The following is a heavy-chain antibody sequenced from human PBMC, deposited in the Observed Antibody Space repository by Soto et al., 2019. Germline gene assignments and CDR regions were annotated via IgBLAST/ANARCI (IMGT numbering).Heavy chain of an antibody. V-gene: IGHV3-64*01. Sequence: EVQLVESGGGLVQPGGSLRLSFAASGFPFSSYAMHWVRQAPGKGLEYVSAISSNGGSTYYSNSVKGRFTISRDNSKNTLYLQMGNLRTDDMAVYYCARGGGPMVRGGRQFDYWGQGTLVTVSS. CDR1: GFPFSSYA. CDR2: ISSNGGST. CDR3: ARGGGPMVRGGRQFDY. D-gene: IGHD3-10*01. J-gene: IGHJ4*02.